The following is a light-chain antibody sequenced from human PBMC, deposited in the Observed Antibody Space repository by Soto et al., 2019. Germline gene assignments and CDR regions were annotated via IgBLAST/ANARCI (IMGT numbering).Light chain of an antibody. V-gene: IGLV2-14*01. J-gene: IGLJ1*01. CDR2: EVS. Sequence: QSALTQPASVSGSPGQSITISCTGTSSDVGGYNYVSWYQQHPGKAPKLMIYEVSNWPSGVSNRFSGSKSGNTASLTISGLQAEDEADYYCSSYTSSSPFYVFGTGTKLTVL. CDR1: SSDVGGYNY. CDR3: SSYTSSSPFYV.